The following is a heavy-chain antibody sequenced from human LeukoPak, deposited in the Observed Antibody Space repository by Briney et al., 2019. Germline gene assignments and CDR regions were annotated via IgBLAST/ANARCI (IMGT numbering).Heavy chain of an antibody. CDR2: IYHSGST. D-gene: IGHD2-2*01. CDR3: ARSPCSSTSCYWRGVYYYGMDV. CDR1: GGSISSSNW. J-gene: IGHJ6*02. V-gene: IGHV4-4*02. Sequence: SGTLSLTCAISGGSISSSNWWSWVRQPPGKGLEWIGEIYHSGSTNYNPSLKSRVTISVDKSKNQFSLKLSSVTAADTAVYYCARSPCSSTSCYWRGVYYYGMDVWGQGTTVTVSS.